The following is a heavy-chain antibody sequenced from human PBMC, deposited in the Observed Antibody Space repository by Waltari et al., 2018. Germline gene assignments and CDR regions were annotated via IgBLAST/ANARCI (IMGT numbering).Heavy chain of an antibody. CDR3: ARVIAAAGAFDI. CDR2: IYYSGST. V-gene: IGHV4-59*01. D-gene: IGHD6-13*01. CDR1: GGSISSYY. J-gene: IGHJ3*02. Sequence: QVQLQESGPGLVKPSETLSLTCTVSGGSISSYYWSWIRQPPGKGLEWIGYIYYSGSTNYNPSLKSRVTISVDTSKNQFSLKLSSVTAADTAVYYCARVIAAAGAFDIWGQGTMVTVSS.